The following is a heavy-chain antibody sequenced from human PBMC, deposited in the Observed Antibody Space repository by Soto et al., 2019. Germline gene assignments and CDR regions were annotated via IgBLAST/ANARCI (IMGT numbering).Heavy chain of an antibody. Sequence: ASVKVSCKASGYTFTSYGISWVRQAPGQGLEWMGWISAYSGNTNYAQKLQGRVTMTTDTSTSTAYMELRSLRSDDTAVYYCARDANYYDSSGDDAFDIWGQGTMVTVSS. V-gene: IGHV1-18*01. D-gene: IGHD3-22*01. CDR2: ISAYSGNT. CDR3: ARDANYYDSSGDDAFDI. J-gene: IGHJ3*02. CDR1: GYTFTSYG.